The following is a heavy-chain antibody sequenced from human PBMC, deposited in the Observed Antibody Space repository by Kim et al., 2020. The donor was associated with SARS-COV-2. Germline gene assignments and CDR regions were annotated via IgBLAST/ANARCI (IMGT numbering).Heavy chain of an antibody. CDR1: GFTFSSYW. CDR3: ARDGDLYSSGKDAFDI. J-gene: IGHJ3*02. Sequence: GGSLRLSFAASGFTFSSYWMTRVRQAPGKGLEWVANIKQDGNQKYYVDSVKGRFTISRDHAKNSLYLQMNSLRAEDTAVYHCARDGDLYSSGKDAFDIWGQGTMVTVSS. V-gene: IGHV3-7*01. CDR2: IKQDGNQK. D-gene: IGHD6-19*01.